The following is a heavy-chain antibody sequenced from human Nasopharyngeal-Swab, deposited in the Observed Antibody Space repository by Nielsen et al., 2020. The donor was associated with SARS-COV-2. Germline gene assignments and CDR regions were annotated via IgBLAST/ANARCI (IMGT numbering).Heavy chain of an antibody. CDR1: GYTFTAYY. CDR3: ARASKMVRGVIITSYYYSYYMDV. Sequence: ASVKVSCKTSGYTFTAYYIHWVRQATGQGLEWMGWMNPNSGNTGYAQKFQGRVTMTRNTSISTAYMELSSLRSEDTAVYYCARASKMVRGVIITSYYYSYYMDVWGKGTTVTVSS. J-gene: IGHJ6*03. CDR2: MNPNSGNT. V-gene: IGHV1-8*02. D-gene: IGHD3-10*01.